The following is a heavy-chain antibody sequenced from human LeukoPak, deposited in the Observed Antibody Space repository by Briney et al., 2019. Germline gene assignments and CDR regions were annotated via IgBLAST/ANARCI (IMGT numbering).Heavy chain of an antibody. CDR1: GGSFSGYY. CDR3: ARVSRLGDAFDI. J-gene: IGHJ3*02. Sequence: SETLSLTCAVYGGSFSGYYWSWIRQPPGKGLEWIGYIYYSGSTNYNPSLKSRVTISVDTSKNQFSLKLSSVTAADTAVYYCARVSRLGDAFDIWGQGTMVTVSS. D-gene: IGHD3-16*01. V-gene: IGHV4-59*01. CDR2: IYYSGST.